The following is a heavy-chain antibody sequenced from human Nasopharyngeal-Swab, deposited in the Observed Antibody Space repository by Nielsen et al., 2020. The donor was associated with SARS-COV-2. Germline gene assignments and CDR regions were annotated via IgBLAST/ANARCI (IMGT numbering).Heavy chain of an antibody. D-gene: IGHD3-22*01. CDR2: ISSSGSTI. J-gene: IGHJ4*02. V-gene: IGHV3-11*04. CDR1: GFTFSDYY. Sequence: GESLKISCAASGFTFSDYYMSWIRQAPGKGLEWVSYISSSGSTIYYADSVKGRFTISRDNAKNSLYLQMNSLRAEDTAVYYCARSFEGSSGYYYDYFDYWGQGTLVTVFS. CDR3: ARSFEGSSGYYYDYFDY.